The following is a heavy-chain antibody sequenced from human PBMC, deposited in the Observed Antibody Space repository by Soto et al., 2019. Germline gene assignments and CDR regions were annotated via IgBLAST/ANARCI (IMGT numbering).Heavy chain of an antibody. CDR3: ARVGPAHSYDSSGYYSPLDY. V-gene: IGHV1-69*01. J-gene: IGHJ4*02. D-gene: IGHD3-22*01. Sequence: QVQLVQSGAEVKKPGSSVKVSCKASGDTFSSYAINWVRQAPGQGLEWMGGIIPMFGTANYAQKFKGRVTITAGESTSTVYMELSILRSEDTAVYYCARVGPAHSYDSSGYYSPLDYWGQGTLVTVSS. CDR1: GDTFSSYA. CDR2: IIPMFGTA.